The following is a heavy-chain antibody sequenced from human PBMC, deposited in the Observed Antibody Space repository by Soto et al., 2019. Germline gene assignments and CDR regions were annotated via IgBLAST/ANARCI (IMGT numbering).Heavy chain of an antibody. CDR3: ARGGGSPDY. D-gene: IGHD3-10*01. Sequence: QVQLQESGPGLVKPSETLSLMCTVSGGSISSNYWSWIRQPPGKGLEYIGYIYYSGSTNYNPSLKIRVTISVDTSKNQFSLKLSSVTAADTAVYYCARGGGSPDYWGQGTLVTVSS. V-gene: IGHV4-59*01. CDR1: GGSISSNY. CDR2: IYYSGST. J-gene: IGHJ4*02.